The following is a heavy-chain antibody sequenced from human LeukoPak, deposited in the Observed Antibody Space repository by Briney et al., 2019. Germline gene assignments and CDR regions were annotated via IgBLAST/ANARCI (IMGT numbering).Heavy chain of an antibody. CDR1: RFTFSNYW. J-gene: IGHJ5*02. CDR2: INKDGGEK. CDR3: AREHVIDKFDP. Sequence: GGSLRLSCVASRFTFSNYWMTWVRQAPGKGLERVANINKDGGEKYYMESVKGRFTISRDNAKNSLYLQMNSLRAEDTAVYYCAREHVIDKFDPWGQGTLVTVSS. V-gene: IGHV3-7*01. D-gene: IGHD3-16*02.